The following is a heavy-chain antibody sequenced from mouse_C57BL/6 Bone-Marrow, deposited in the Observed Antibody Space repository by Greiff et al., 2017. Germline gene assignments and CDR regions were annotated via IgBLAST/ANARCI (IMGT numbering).Heavy chain of an antibody. D-gene: IGHD3-3*01. V-gene: IGHV2-5*01. CDR2: IWRGGST. CDR3: AKRLRGYFDV. Sequence: VQGVESGPGLVQPSQSLSITCTVSGFSLTSYGVHWVRQSPGKGLEWLGVIWRGGSTDYNAAFMSRLSITKDNSKSQVFFKMNSLQADDTAIYDCAKRLRGYFDVWGTGTTVTVSS. CDR1: GFSLTSYG. J-gene: IGHJ1*03.